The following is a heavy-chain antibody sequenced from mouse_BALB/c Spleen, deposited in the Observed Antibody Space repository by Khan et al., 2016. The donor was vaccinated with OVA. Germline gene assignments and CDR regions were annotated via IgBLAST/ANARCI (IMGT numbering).Heavy chain of an antibody. CDR3: ARQPYYHYNVMDY. D-gene: IGHD2-10*01. J-gene: IGHJ4*01. CDR2: IWSDGST. V-gene: IGHV2-6-1*01. Sequence: QVQLKESGPGLVAPSQSLSITCTISGFSLTNYGIHWVRQPPGKGLEWLVVIWSDGSTTYNSALKSRLTISKDNSKSHVFLKMNSLQTDDTAIYVYARQPYYHYNVMDYWGQGTSVTVSS. CDR1: GFSLTNYG.